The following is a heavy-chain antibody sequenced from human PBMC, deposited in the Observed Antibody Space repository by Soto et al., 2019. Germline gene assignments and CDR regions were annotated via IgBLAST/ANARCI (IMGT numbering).Heavy chain of an antibody. CDR1: GFTFSDYV. Sequence: EVQLLESGGDLVQPGGSLRLSCVASGFTFSDYVMSWVRHVPGKGLEWVSSISDGGERTDYRDSVRGRFTISRDNARFTLHLQMNSLRVDDTAIYFCARDRSTDFGLDVWGQGTTVTVSS. V-gene: IGHV3-23*01. D-gene: IGHD3-3*01. CDR3: ARDRSTDFGLDV. CDR2: ISDGGERT. J-gene: IGHJ6*02.